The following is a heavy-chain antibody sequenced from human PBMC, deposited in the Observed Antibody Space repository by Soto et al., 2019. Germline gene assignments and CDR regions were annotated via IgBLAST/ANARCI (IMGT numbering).Heavy chain of an antibody. Sequence: QVQLVQSGPEVKKPGASVKVSCKASGYSFTTYGIAWVRQAPGQGLEWMGWISGDNGNTNYAQKLQGRVTMTTDISTSTAYLELRSLGSDDTAVYYCARDGYYDNWGQGTMVIVSP. CDR2: ISGDNGNT. CDR3: ARDGYYDN. CDR1: GYSFTTYG. D-gene: IGHD5-18*01. V-gene: IGHV1-18*01. J-gene: IGHJ3*02.